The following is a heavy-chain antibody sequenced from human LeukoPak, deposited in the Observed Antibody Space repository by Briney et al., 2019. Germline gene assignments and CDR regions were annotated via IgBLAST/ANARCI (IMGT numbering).Heavy chain of an antibody. CDR3: ARMIDYYGSGSYYNPSLRDYYYYYMDV. V-gene: IGHV4-4*07. D-gene: IGHD3-10*01. CDR2: IYTSGST. J-gene: IGHJ6*03. CDR1: GGSISSYY. Sequence: SETLSLTCTVSGGSISSYYWSWIRQPAGKGLEWIGRIYTSGSTNYNPSLKSRVTMSVDTSKNQFSLKLSSVTAADTAVYYCARMIDYYGSGSYYNPSLRDYYYYYMDVWGKGTTVTISS.